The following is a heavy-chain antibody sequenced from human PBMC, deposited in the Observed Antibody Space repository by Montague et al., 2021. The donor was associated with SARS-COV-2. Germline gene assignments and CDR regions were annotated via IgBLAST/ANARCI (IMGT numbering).Heavy chain of an antibody. D-gene: IGHD1-26*01. V-gene: IGHV4-59*03. CDR2: IYYDGST. CDR1: GGSIRRNY. Sequence: SETLSLTCTVSGGSIRRNYWCWIRQTPGQGLERMGYIYYDGSTNYNPSLNRKVTMSVDSSKNQFSLSLSSVTASDTAVYYCARYGSYFEHWGQGTLVTVSS. J-gene: IGHJ4*02. CDR3: ARYGSYFEH.